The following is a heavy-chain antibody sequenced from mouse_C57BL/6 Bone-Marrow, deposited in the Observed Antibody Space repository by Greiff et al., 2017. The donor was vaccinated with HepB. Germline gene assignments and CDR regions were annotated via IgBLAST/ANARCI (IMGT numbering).Heavy chain of an antibody. Sequence: EVMLVESGGGLVKSGGSLKLSCAASGFTFSDYGMHWVRQAPEKGLEWVAYISSGSSTIYYADTVKGRFTISRDNAKNTLFLQMTSLRSEGTAMYYCARRLRRGAMDYWGQGTSVTVSS. V-gene: IGHV5-17*01. D-gene: IGHD2-4*01. CDR1: GFTFSDYG. CDR2: ISSGSSTI. J-gene: IGHJ4*01. CDR3: ARRLRRGAMDY.